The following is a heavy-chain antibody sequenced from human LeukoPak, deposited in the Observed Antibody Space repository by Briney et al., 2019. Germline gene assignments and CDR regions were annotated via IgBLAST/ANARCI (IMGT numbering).Heavy chain of an antibody. CDR1: GLTVSSNY. V-gene: IGHV3-53*01. CDR2: LYSGGST. J-gene: IGHJ3*02. D-gene: IGHD3-16*01. Sequence: GGSLRLSCAASGLTVSSNYMSWVRQAPGKGLEWVSVLYSGGSTKYADSVRGRFTISRDNSKNTLYLQMNSLRADDTAVYYCARDWGSGRDTFDIWGQGTMVTVSS. CDR3: ARDWGSGRDTFDI.